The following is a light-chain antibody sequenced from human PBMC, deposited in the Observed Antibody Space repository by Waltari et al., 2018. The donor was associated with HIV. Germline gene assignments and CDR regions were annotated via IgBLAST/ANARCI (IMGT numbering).Light chain of an antibody. CDR3: YSTDSSGNHPWV. J-gene: IGLJ3*02. V-gene: IGLV3-10*01. Sequence: SYELTQPPSVSVSPGQTARITCSGGALAKKYAYWYQQKSGQAPVLVIYEDSKRPSGIPERFSGSSSGTVATLTISGAQVEDEADYYCYSTDSSGNHPWVFGGGTKLTVL. CDR1: ALAKKY. CDR2: EDS.